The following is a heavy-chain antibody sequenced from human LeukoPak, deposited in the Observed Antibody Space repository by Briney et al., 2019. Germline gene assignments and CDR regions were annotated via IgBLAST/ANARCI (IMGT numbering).Heavy chain of an antibody. V-gene: IGHV4-59*08. CDR2: IYYSEST. Sequence: SETLSLTCTVSGSSISSYYWSWIRQPPGKGLEWIAYIYYSESTTYNPSLKSRVTISLDTSKNQFSLKLSSVTAADTAVYYCARSGYCSGGSCYATGLFHYWGQGTPVTVSS. CDR3: ARSGYCSGGSCYATGLFHY. J-gene: IGHJ4*02. D-gene: IGHD2-15*01. CDR1: GSSISSYY.